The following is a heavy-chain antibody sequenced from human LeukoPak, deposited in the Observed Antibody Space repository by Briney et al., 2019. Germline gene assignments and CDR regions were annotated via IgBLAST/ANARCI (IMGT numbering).Heavy chain of an antibody. V-gene: IGHV3-7*01. Sequence: PGGSLRLSCAASGFTFSSFWMTWVRQAPGKGLGWVANINQDGSEKYYVDSVKGRFTTSRDNAKNSLYLQMNSLRAEDTAVYYCARGRSSDYWGQGTLVTVSS. D-gene: IGHD6-13*01. CDR2: INQDGSEK. CDR1: GFTFSSFW. J-gene: IGHJ4*02. CDR3: ARGRSSDY.